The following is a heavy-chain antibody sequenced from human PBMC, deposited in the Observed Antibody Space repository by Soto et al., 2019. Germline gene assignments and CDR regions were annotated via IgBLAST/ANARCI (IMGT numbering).Heavy chain of an antibody. Sequence: GGSLRLSCAASGFTFSDYYMSWIRQAPGKGLEWVSYISSSGSTIYYADSVKGRFTISRDNAKNSLYLQMNSLRAEDTAVYYCARADVGNLLRYFDWLLYFDYWGQGTLVTVSS. CDR3: ARADVGNLLRYFDWLLYFDY. V-gene: IGHV3-11*01. J-gene: IGHJ4*02. CDR2: ISSSGSTI. D-gene: IGHD3-9*01. CDR1: GFTFSDYY.